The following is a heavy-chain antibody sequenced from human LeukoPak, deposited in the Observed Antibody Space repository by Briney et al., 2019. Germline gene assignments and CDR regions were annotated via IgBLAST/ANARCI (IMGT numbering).Heavy chain of an antibody. CDR2: IYSGADT. D-gene: IGHD4-17*01. V-gene: IGHV3-53*01. CDR1: GFTVSSNY. CDR3: AREGAYRTYGDYSPFDF. Sequence: PGGSLRLSCAASGFTVSSNYMSWVRQAPGKGLEWVSLIYSGADTYYADSVKGRFTISRDNSKNTLYLQMNSLRAEDTAVYYCAREGAYRTYGDYSPFDFWGQGTLVTVSS. J-gene: IGHJ5*01.